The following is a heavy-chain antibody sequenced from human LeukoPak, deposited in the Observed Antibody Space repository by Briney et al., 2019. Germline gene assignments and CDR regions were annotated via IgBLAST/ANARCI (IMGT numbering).Heavy chain of an antibody. CDR3: ARRYGGTPTDY. J-gene: IGHJ4*02. CDR1: AYTFTTHD. D-gene: IGHD4-23*01. V-gene: IGHV1-8*01. CDR2: MKPNSGNT. Sequence: RASVKVACKASAYTFTTHDIDWVRQATEQGLEWMDCMKPNSGNTGYAQKFQVRVTMTRNTSMSTVYMELSSLRSEDTAVYYCARRYGGTPTDYWGQGTLVAVSS.